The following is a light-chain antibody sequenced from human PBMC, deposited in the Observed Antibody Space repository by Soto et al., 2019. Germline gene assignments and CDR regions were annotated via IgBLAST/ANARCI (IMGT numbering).Light chain of an antibody. CDR3: QQYGSSPQT. CDR2: GAS. J-gene: IGKJ5*01. V-gene: IGKV3-20*01. Sequence: EIVLTQSPGTLSLSPGERATLSCKASQSVGSNYLAWYQQKPGQAPRLLIYGASSRATGIPDRFSGSGSGTDFTLTISRLEPEDFAVYYCQQYGSSPQTFGQGTRLDI. CDR1: QSVGSNY.